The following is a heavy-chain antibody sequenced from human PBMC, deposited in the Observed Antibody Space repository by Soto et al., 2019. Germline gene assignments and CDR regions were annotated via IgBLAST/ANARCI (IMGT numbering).Heavy chain of an antibody. CDR3: ARDADCGGDCYRYNWFDP. D-gene: IGHD2-21*02. V-gene: IGHV4-30-4*01. CDR2: IYYSGST. J-gene: IGHJ5*02. Sequence: QVQLQESGPGLVKPSQTLSLTCTVSGGSISSGDYYWSWIRQPPGKGLEWIGYIYYSGSTYYNPSLKSRVTISVDTSKNQFSLKLSSVTAADTAVYYCARDADCGGDCYRYNWFDPWGQGTLVTVSS. CDR1: GGSISSGDYY.